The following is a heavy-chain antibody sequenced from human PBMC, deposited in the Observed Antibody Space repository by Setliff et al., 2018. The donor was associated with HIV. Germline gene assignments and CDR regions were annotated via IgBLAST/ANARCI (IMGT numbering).Heavy chain of an antibody. Sequence: SETLSLTCTVSGGSISSGDYYWSWIRQPPGKGLEWIGYIYYSGSTYYNPSLKSRVTISVDTSKYQFSLKLSSVTAADTAVYYCAREGKEGATPFDYWGQGTLVTVSS. CDR1: GGSISSGDYY. CDR3: AREGKEGATPFDY. J-gene: IGHJ4*02. D-gene: IGHD1-26*01. V-gene: IGHV4-30-4*08. CDR2: IYYSGST.